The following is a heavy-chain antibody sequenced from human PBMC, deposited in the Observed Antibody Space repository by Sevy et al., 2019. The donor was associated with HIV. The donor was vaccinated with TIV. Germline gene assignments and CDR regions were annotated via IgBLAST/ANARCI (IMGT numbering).Heavy chain of an antibody. J-gene: IGHJ5*02. Sequence: GGSLRLSCAASHYTFSSYTMHWVRQAPGKGLEWVALISYDGSNKNYADSVKGRFTISRDNFKNTLYLQMNSLRAEDKAVFYCARDQHDYGGNLRTGWFDPWGQGTLVTVSS. CDR1: HYTFSSYT. V-gene: IGHV3-30-3*01. D-gene: IGHD4-17*01. CDR2: ISYDGSNK. CDR3: ARDQHDYGGNLRTGWFDP.